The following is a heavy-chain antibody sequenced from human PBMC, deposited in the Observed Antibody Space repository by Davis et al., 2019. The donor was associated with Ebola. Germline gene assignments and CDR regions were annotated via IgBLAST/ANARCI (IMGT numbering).Heavy chain of an antibody. V-gene: IGHV3-49*03. CDR2: IRSKAYAGTT. CDR3: TREEGGGSYS. D-gene: IGHD1-26*01. J-gene: IGHJ4*02. Sequence: PGGSLRLSCTASGFTFGDYALSWFRQAPGKGLEWVGFIRSKAYAGTTEYAASVKGRFTISRDDSKSIAYLQMNSLKTEDTAAYYCTREEGGGSYSWGQGTLVTVSS. CDR1: GFTFGDYA.